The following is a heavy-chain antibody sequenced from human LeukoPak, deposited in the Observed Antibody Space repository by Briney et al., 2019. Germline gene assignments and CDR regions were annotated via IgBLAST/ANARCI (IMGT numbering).Heavy chain of an antibody. V-gene: IGHV3-30*02. D-gene: IGHD6-19*01. CDR3: AKRGIAVAGPYFDY. J-gene: IGHJ4*02. Sequence: GGSLRLSCAASGFTFSSYGMHWVRQAPGKGLEWVAFIRYDGSNKYYADSVRGRFTISRDNSKNTLYLQMNSLRAEDTAVYYCAKRGIAVAGPYFDYWGQGTLVTVSS. CDR1: GFTFSSYG. CDR2: IRYDGSNK.